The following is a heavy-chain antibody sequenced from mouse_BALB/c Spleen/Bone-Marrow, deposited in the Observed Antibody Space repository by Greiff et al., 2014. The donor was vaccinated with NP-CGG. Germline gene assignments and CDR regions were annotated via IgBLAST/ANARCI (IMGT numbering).Heavy chain of an antibody. J-gene: IGHJ2*01. CDR1: GFAFGSYD. V-gene: IGHV5-9*02. Sequence: DVKLVESGGGLVKPGGSLKLSCAASGFAFGSYDMSWVRQTPEKRLEWVATISSGGSYTYYPDSVKGRFTISRDNARNTLSLQMSSLRSEDTALYYCVRRVQLDYWGQGTTLTVSS. CDR3: VRRVQLDY. CDR2: ISSGGSYT.